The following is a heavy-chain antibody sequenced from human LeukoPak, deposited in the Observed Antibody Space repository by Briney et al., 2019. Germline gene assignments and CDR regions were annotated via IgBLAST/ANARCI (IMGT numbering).Heavy chain of an antibody. D-gene: IGHD5-12*01. V-gene: IGHV3-13*01. CDR3: ARDSRPGYGGAHDI. CDR1: GLTFSNSD. Sequence: GGSLRLSCAASGLTFSNSDMHWVRQVPGKGLEWVALIQTAGDTYCPASVKGRFTISRENAKNSFYLQMNSLRAEDTAVYYCARDSRPGYGGAHDIWGPGTMVTVSS. CDR2: IQTAGDT. J-gene: IGHJ3*02.